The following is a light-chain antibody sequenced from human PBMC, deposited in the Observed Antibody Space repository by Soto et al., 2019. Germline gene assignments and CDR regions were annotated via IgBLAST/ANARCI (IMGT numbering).Light chain of an antibody. Sequence: DIQMTQSPSSLSASVGDRVTITCRASQSISRNLNWYQHKPGKAPKLLIYAASSLQNGVPSRFXXXXXRTXXXXXXXXXXXXDFGTYYCQQSYTTASITFGQGTRLEIK. CDR3: QQSYTTASIT. V-gene: IGKV1-39*01. CDR2: AAS. CDR1: QSISRN. J-gene: IGKJ5*01.